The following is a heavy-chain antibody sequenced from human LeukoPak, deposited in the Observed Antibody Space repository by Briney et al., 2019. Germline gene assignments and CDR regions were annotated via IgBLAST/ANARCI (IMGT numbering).Heavy chain of an antibody. Sequence: ASVKVSCKPSGYTFTGYCIHWVRQAPGQGLEWMGWINPSSGGTNYPQNFQGRVTMTRDTSLSTAYMEVSGLRSDDTAVYHCARGVVAATFYYYMDVWGKGTTVTVSS. CDR1: GYTFTGYC. J-gene: IGHJ6*03. CDR3: ARGVVAATFYYYMDV. V-gene: IGHV1-2*02. D-gene: IGHD2-15*01. CDR2: INPSSGGT.